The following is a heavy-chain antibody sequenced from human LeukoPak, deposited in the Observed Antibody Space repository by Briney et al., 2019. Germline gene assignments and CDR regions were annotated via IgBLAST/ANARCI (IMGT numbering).Heavy chain of an antibody. CDR1: GGSISSSSYY. Sequence: PSQTLSLTCTVSGGSISSSSYYWSWIRQPAGKGLEWIGRISSSGSTNYNPSLKSRVTISVDTSKNQFSLKLSSVTAADTAVYFCARGPYSYDSSGAFDIWGQGTMVTVSS. J-gene: IGHJ3*02. V-gene: IGHV4-61*02. CDR2: ISSSGST. D-gene: IGHD3-22*01. CDR3: ARGPYSYDSSGAFDI.